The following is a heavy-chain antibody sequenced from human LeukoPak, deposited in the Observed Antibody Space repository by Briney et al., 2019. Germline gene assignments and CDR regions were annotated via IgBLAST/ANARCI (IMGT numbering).Heavy chain of an antibody. J-gene: IGHJ4*02. V-gene: IGHV3-7*01. CDR3: ARTVPGYPDDYFDY. Sequence: GGSLRLSCAASGFTFSRHWMSWVRQAPGKGLERVAHMNQDGSAIYYVDSVKGRFTISRDNAKNSLYLQMNGLTVADTAVYYCARTVPGYPDDYFDYWGQGTLATVS. D-gene: IGHD6-19*01. CDR1: GFTFSRHW. CDR2: MNQDGSAI.